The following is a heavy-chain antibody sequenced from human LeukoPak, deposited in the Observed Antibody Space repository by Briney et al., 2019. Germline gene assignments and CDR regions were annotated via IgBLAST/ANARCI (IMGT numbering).Heavy chain of an antibody. J-gene: IGHJ4*02. D-gene: IGHD2-15*01. V-gene: IGHV1-2*02. Sequence: ASVKVSCKASGYTFTGYYIHWVRQAPGQGLEWMGWINPNSGGTNSAQKFQGRVTMTRDTSISTAYMELSRLRSDDTAVYYCGWSPNTFYLDYWGQGTLVTVSS. CDR3: GWSPNTFYLDY. CDR2: INPNSGGT. CDR1: GYTFTGYY.